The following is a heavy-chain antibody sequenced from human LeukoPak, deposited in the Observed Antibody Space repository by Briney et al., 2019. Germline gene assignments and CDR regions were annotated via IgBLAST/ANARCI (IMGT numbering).Heavy chain of an antibody. CDR2: INPSGGST. V-gene: IGHV1-46*01. Sequence: VASVKVSCKASGYIFTSYYMHWVRQAPGQGLEWMGIINPSGGSTSYAQKFLGRVTMTRDTSTRTVYMELSSLRSEGTAVYYCARGTFYGDYGVYWGQGTLVTVSS. CDR3: ARGTFYGDYGVY. D-gene: IGHD4-17*01. J-gene: IGHJ4*02. CDR1: GYIFTSYY.